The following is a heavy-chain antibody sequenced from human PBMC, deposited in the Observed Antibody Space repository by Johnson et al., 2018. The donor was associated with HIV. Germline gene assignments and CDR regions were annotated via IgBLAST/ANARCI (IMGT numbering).Heavy chain of an antibody. J-gene: IGHJ3*02. D-gene: IGHD7-27*01. Sequence: HVQLVESGGGVVQPGRSLRLSCAASGFTFSTYGIHWVRQAPGKGLEWVAVIWYDGSKKYYVESVQGRFTISRANAKNSLYLQMNSLIAEDTALYYCARDPTTQNSRLTGDFGAFDIWGQGTMVTVSS. CDR2: IWYDGSKK. V-gene: IGHV3-33*01. CDR1: GFTFSTYG. CDR3: ARDPTTQNSRLTGDFGAFDI.